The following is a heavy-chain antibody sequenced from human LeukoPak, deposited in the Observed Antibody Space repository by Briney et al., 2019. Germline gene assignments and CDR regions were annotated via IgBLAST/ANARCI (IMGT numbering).Heavy chain of an antibody. V-gene: IGHV1-69*01. CDR2: IIPIFGTA. D-gene: IGHD1-26*01. Sequence: SVKVSRKASGGTFSSYAISWVRQAPGQGLEWMGGIIPIFGTANYAQKFQGRVTITADESTSTAYMELSSLRSEDTAVYYCARGLNSGSYGYFDYWGQGTLVTVSS. J-gene: IGHJ4*02. CDR1: GGTFSSYA. CDR3: ARGLNSGSYGYFDY.